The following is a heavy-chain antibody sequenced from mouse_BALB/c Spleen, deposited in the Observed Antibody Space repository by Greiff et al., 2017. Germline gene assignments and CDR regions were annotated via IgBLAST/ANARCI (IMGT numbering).Heavy chain of an antibody. CDR3: ARTGTGFDY. CDR1: GYSITSDYA. J-gene: IGHJ2*01. Sequence: VQLKESGPGLVKPSQSLSLTCTVTGYSITSDYAWNWIRQFPGNKLEWMGYISYSGSTSYNPSLKSRISITRDTSKNQFFLQLNSVTTEDTATYYCARTGTGFDYWGQGTTLTVSS. CDR2: ISYSGST. V-gene: IGHV3-2*02. D-gene: IGHD4-1*01.